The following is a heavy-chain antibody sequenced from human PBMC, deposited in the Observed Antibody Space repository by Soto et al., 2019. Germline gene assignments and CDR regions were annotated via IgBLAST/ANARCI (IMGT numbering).Heavy chain of an antibody. Sequence: QVQLQESGPGLVKPSETLSLTCTVSGGSISSYYWSWIRQPPGKGLEWIGYIYYSGSTNYNPSLKSRVTISVDTSKNQFSLKLSSVTAADTAVYYCARDRGVTTNEVWFDPWGQGTLVTVSS. V-gene: IGHV4-59*01. CDR3: ARDRGVTTNEVWFDP. D-gene: IGHD2-8*01. J-gene: IGHJ5*02. CDR1: GGSISSYY. CDR2: IYYSGST.